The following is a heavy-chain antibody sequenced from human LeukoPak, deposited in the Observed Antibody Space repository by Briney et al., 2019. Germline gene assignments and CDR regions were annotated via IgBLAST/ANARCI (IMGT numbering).Heavy chain of an antibody. V-gene: IGHV4-39*01. Sequence: SETLCLTCTVSGGSISSSSYYWGWIRQPRGKGLEWIGSIYYSGSTYYNPSLKSRVTISVDTSKNQFSLKLSSVTATDTAVYYCARLVEWDMITFGGVIVTHNWFDPWGQGTLVTVSS. CDR1: GGSISSSSYY. D-gene: IGHD3-16*02. CDR2: IYYSGST. J-gene: IGHJ5*02. CDR3: ARLVEWDMITFGGVIVTHNWFDP.